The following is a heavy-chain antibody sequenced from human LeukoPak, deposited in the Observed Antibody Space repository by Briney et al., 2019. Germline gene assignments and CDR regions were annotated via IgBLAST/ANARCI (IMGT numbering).Heavy chain of an antibody. Sequence: GGSLRLSCAASGFTFSSYSMNWVRQAPGKGLEWVSVIYSGGSTYYADSVKGRFTISRDNSKNTLYLQMNSLRAEDTAVYYCAYIGRRDYYFDYWGQGTLVTVSS. V-gene: IGHV3-53*01. CDR2: IYSGGST. CDR1: GFTFSSYS. D-gene: IGHD5-12*01. CDR3: AYIGRRDYYFDY. J-gene: IGHJ4*02.